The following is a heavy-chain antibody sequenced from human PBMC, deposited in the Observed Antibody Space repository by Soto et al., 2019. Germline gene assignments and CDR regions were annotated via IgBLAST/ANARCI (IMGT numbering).Heavy chain of an antibody. J-gene: IGHJ5*02. D-gene: IGHD2-21*01. Sequence: SETLSLTCTVSGGSISSGGYYWSWIRQHPGKGLEWIGYIYYSGSTYYNPSLKSRVTISVDTSKNQFSLEVNSVTAADTAVYYCARRAVVAVTGSLDNWLDPWGQGILVTVS. CDR3: ARRAVVAVTGSLDNWLDP. CDR2: IYYSGST. V-gene: IGHV4-31*03. CDR1: GGSISSGGYY.